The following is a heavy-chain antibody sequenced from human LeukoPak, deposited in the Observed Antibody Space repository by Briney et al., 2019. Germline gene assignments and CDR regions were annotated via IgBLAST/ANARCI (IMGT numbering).Heavy chain of an antibody. CDR3: AKDLSRAMGY. D-gene: IGHD6-13*01. CDR2: IRYDGSNK. Sequence: PGGSLRLSCAASGFTFSSYSMNWVRQAPGKGLEWVAFIRYDGSNKYYADSVKGRFTISRDNSKNTLYLQMNSLRAEDTAVYYCAKDLSRAMGYWGQGTLVTVSS. V-gene: IGHV3-30*02. CDR1: GFTFSSYS. J-gene: IGHJ4*02.